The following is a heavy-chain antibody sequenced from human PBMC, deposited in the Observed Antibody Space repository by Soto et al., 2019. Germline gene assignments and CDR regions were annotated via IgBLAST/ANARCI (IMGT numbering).Heavy chain of an antibody. Sequence: SETLSLTCTVSGGSFNNYYWTWIRQPAGKTLEWIGRIYPSEGTYYSPSLESRVTVSLDRSKSQFSLELKSVTAADTAVYYCARGVGGGAPLSFDPWGQGVLVPVSS. J-gene: IGHJ5*02. CDR3: ARGVGGGAPLSFDP. CDR1: GGSFNNYY. V-gene: IGHV4-4*07. CDR2: IYPSEGT. D-gene: IGHD2-15*01.